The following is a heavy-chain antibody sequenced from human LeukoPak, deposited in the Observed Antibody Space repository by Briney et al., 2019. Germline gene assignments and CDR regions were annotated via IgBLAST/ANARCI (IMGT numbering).Heavy chain of an antibody. V-gene: IGHV3-30*03. CDR2: IFYDGSNK. CDR3: LPDWFDP. J-gene: IGHJ5*02. CDR1: GFTFDDYG. Sequence: GGSLRLSCAASGFTFDDYGMSWVRQAPGKGLLGVAVIFYDGSNKYYADSVKGRFTISRDNSKNTLYLQMNSLRTEDTAVYYCLPDWFDPWGQGTLVAVSS.